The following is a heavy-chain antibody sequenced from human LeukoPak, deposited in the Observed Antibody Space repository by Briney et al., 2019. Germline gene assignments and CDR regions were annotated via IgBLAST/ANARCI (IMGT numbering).Heavy chain of an antibody. J-gene: IGHJ3*02. CDR2: IWYDGSNK. D-gene: IGHD6-19*01. V-gene: IGHV3-33*01. CDR3: ARGDIAVAGPRHAFDI. CDR1: GFTFSSYG. Sequence: GRSLRLSCAASGFTFSSYGMHWVRQAPGKGLEWVAVIWYDGSNKYYADSVKGRFTISRDNSKNTLYLQMNTLRAEDTAVYYCARGDIAVAGPRHAFDIWGQGTMVTVSS.